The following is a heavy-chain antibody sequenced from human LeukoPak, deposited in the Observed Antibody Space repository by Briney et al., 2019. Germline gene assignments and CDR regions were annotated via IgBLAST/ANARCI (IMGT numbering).Heavy chain of an antibody. CDR2: IHYSGSR. CDR1: GGSVTSGDYD. Sequence: SETLSLTCIVSGGSVTSGDYDWSWIRQPPGQGLEWIGYIHYSGSRNFNPSLKSRVTTSLETSKNQFSLKLSSVTAADTAVYYCARDKGYCSSTSCYGLDYWGQGTLVTVSS. J-gene: IGHJ4*02. V-gene: IGHV4-61*08. CDR3: ARDKGYCSSTSCYGLDY. D-gene: IGHD2-2*01.